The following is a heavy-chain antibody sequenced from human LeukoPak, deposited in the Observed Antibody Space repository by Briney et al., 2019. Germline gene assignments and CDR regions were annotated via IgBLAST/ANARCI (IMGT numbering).Heavy chain of an antibody. D-gene: IGHD3-22*01. CDR2: IISNGGST. CDR1: GFTFSSYG. J-gene: IGHJ3*02. V-gene: IGHV3-64*01. CDR3: ARTKYYYDSSGYHPDAFDI. Sequence: GGSLRLSCAASGFTFSSYGMHWVRQAPGKGLEYVSAIISNGGSTYYANSVKGRFTISRDNSKNTLYLQMGSLRAEDMAVYYCARTKYYYDSSGYHPDAFDIWGQGTMVTVSS.